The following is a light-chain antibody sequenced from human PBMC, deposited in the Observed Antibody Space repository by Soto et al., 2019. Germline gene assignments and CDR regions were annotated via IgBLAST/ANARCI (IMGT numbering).Light chain of an antibody. CDR2: VNSDGSH. Sequence: QSVLTQSPSASASLGASVKLTCTLSSGHSSYAIAWHQQQPEKGPRYLMKVNSDGSHTKGDGIPDRFSGSSSGAERYLTISSLQSEDGADYYCQTWGTGIRVFGGGTKLTVL. CDR1: SGHSSYA. J-gene: IGLJ2*01. V-gene: IGLV4-69*01. CDR3: QTWGTGIRV.